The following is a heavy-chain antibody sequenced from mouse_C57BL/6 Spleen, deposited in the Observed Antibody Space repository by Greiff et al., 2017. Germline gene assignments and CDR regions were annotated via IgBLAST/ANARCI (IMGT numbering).Heavy chain of an antibody. Sequence: SGPELVKPGASVKISCKASGYSFTDYNMNWVKQSNGKSLEWIGVINPNYGTPSYNQKFKGKATLTVDQSSSTAYMQLNSLTSEDSAVYYCERNSMINWYFDVWGTGTTVTVSS. J-gene: IGHJ1*03. D-gene: IGHD2-3*01. CDR3: ERNSMINWYFDV. CDR2: INPNYGTP. CDR1: GYSFTDYN. V-gene: IGHV1-39*01.